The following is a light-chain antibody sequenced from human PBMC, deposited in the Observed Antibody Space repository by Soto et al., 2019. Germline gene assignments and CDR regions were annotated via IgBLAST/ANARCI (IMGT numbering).Light chain of an antibody. V-gene: IGKV1-13*02. CDR1: QGISSA. Sequence: AIQLTQSPSSLSASVGDRVTITCRARQGISSALAWYQQKPGKPPKLLIYDASSLESGVPSRFSGSGSVTDFTLTISSLQPEDFATYYCQQFDSYPITFGQGTRLEIK. J-gene: IGKJ5*01. CDR2: DAS. CDR3: QQFDSYPIT.